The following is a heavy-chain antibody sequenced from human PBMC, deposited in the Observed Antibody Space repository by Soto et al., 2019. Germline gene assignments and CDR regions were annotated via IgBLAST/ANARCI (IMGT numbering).Heavy chain of an antibody. Sequence: SGPTLVNPTQTLTLTCTFSGFSLSTSGVGVGWIRQPPGKALEWLALIYWDDDKRYSPSLKSRLTITKDTSKNQVVLTMTNMDPVDTATYYCAHSHRITIFGVVIPGWFDPWGQGTLVTVSS. CDR1: GFSLSTSGVG. V-gene: IGHV2-5*02. J-gene: IGHJ5*02. CDR3: AHSHRITIFGVVIPGWFDP. CDR2: IYWDDDK. D-gene: IGHD3-3*01.